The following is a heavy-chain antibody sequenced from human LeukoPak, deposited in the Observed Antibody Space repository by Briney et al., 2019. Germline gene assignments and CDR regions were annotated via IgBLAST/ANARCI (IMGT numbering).Heavy chain of an antibody. J-gene: IGHJ4*02. D-gene: IGHD3-22*01. Sequence: SETLSLTCTVSGDSISRYYWSWIRQPAGKGLEWIGRIYNGGIITYNPSLKSRVTISVDTSKNQFSLKLCSVTAADTAVYYCARGEEDSSGYFLPYFDYGGQGTLVTVSS. CDR2: IYNGGII. CDR1: GDSISRYY. CDR3: ARGEEDSSGYFLPYFDY. V-gene: IGHV4-4*07.